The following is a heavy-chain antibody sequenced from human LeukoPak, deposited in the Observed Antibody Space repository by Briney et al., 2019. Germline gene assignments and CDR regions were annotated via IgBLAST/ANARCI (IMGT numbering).Heavy chain of an antibody. CDR3: AKERGDYGDHTGLDY. V-gene: IGHV3-30*18. D-gene: IGHD4-17*01. J-gene: IGHJ4*02. CDR1: GSTFSSYA. CDR2: ISYDGSNK. Sequence: GGSLRLSCAASGSTFSSYAMSWVRQAPGKGLEWVAVISYDGSNKYYADSVKGRFTISRDNSKNTLYLQMNSLRAEDTAVYYCAKERGDYGDHTGLDYWGQGTLVTVSS.